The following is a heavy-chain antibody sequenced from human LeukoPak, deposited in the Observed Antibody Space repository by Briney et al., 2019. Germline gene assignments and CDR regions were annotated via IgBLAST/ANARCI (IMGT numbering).Heavy chain of an antibody. D-gene: IGHD6-13*01. CDR1: GFTFSDYY. V-gene: IGHV3-11*04. CDR2: ISSSGSTI. CDR3: ARAYSSSRPFFDY. J-gene: IGHJ4*02. Sequence: GGSLRLSCAAFGFTFSDYYMSWIRQAPGKGLEWVSYISSSGSTIYYADSVKGRFTISRDNAKNSLYLQMNSLRAEDTAVYYCARAYSSSRPFFDYWGQGTLVTVSS.